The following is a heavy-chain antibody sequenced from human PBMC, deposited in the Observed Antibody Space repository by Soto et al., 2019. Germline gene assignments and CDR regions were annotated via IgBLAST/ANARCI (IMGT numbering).Heavy chain of an antibody. V-gene: IGHV4-59*01. D-gene: IGHD3-16*02. CDR2: IYYSGST. J-gene: IGHJ4*02. Sequence: PSETLSLTCTVSGGSISSYYWSWIRQPPGKGLEWIGYIYYSGSTNYNPSLKSRVTISVDTFKNQFSLKLSSVTAADTAVYYCARDAYDYIWGSYLGHWGQGTLVTVSS. CDR3: ARDAYDYIWGSYLGH. CDR1: GGSISSYY.